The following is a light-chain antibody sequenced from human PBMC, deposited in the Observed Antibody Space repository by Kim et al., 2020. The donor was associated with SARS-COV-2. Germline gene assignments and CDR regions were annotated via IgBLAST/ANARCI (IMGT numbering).Light chain of an antibody. CDR2: EGS. CDR1: TSDVGNFNL. CDR3: CSYVETDTV. V-gene: IGLV2-23*01. J-gene: IGLJ2*01. Sequence: QSALTQPASMSGSPGQSITISCTGTTSDVGNFNLVSWYQQRPGKAPQLIIYEGSKRPSGVSNRFSGSKSDTTASLTISGLQAEDEAHYFCCSYVETDTVFGGGTQLTFL.